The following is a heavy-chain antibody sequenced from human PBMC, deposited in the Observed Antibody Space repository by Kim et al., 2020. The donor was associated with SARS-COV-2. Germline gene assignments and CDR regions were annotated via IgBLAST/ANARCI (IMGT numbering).Heavy chain of an antibody. V-gene: IGHV4-4*07. D-gene: IGHD3-16*01. CDR2: TYNSGST. CDR1: GDSIRNYY. J-gene: IGHJ2*01. Sequence: SETLSLTCTVSGDSIRNYYWSWIRQPARQGLEWIGRTYNSGSTTRNPSLELEGRVSMSIDASKNQLSLNLSSPTAADTAVYYCVACRGSYPWYFDLWGRGALITVSS. CDR3: VACRGSYPWYFDL.